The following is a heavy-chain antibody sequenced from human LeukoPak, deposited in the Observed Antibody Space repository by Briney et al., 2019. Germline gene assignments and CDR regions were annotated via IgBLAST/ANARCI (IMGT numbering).Heavy chain of an antibody. CDR1: GFTFSSYA. V-gene: IGHV3-30-3*01. Sequence: PGGSLRLSCAASGFTFSSYAMHWVRQAPGKGLEWVAVISYDGSNKYYADSVKGRFTISRDNSKNTLYLQMNSLRAEDTAVYYCARDKHFWSGDYYYGMDVWGQGTTVTVSS. CDR2: ISYDGSNK. D-gene: IGHD3-3*02. J-gene: IGHJ6*02. CDR3: ARDKHFWSGDYYYGMDV.